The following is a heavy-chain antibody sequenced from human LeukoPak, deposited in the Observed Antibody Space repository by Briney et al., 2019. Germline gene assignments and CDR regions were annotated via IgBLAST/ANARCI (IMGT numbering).Heavy chain of an antibody. CDR2: ISTYNGDT. V-gene: IGHV1-18*01. D-gene: IGHD5-24*01. J-gene: IGHJ4*02. CDR1: DYTFTSYG. CDR3: ARGWIEMPTVYFDY. Sequence: ASVKVSCKASDYTFTSYGISWVRQAPGQGLEWMGGISTYNGDTKYTQKLQGRVTMTADTSTRTAYMELRSLRSDDTAVYYCARGWIEMPTVYFDYRGQGTLVSVFS.